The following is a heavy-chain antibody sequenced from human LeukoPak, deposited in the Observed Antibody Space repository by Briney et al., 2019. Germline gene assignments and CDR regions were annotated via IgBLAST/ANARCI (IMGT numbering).Heavy chain of an antibody. D-gene: IGHD6-13*01. CDR3: ARLAAAGNGWFDP. J-gene: IGHJ5*02. CDR2: IYYSGST. Sequence: SETLSLTCTVSGGSISSYYWSWIRQPPEKGLEWIGYIYYSGSTNYNPSPKSRVTISVDTSKNQFSLKLSSVTAADTAVYYCARLAAAGNGWFDPWGQGTLVTVSS. CDR1: GGSISSYY. V-gene: IGHV4-59*08.